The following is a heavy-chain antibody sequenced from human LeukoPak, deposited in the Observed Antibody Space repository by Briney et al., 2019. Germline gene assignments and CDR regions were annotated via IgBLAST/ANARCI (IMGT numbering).Heavy chain of an antibody. CDR1: GFTVSSNY. V-gene: IGHV3-48*01. J-gene: IGHJ3*02. CDR2: IRSSSSTI. D-gene: IGHD3-3*01. CDR3: ARSLRNAFDI. Sequence: PGGSQRLSCAASGFTVSSNYMSWVRQAPGKGLEWVSYIRSSSSTIYYADSVKGRFTISTGNANNSLYLQMNSLRAEDTAVYYCARSLRNAFDIWGQGTMVTVSS.